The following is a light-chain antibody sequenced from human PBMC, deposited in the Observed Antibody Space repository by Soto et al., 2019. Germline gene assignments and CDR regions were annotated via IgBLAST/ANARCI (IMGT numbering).Light chain of an antibody. V-gene: IGKV1-39*01. CDR3: QQSYSTPF. Sequence: DIQMTQSPSSLSASVGDRVTITCQASQDISNYLNWYQQKPGKAPKLLIYAASSLQSGVPSRFSGRGSGTDFTLAISSLQPEDFATYYCQQSYSTPFFGQGTRLEIK. J-gene: IGKJ5*01. CDR2: AAS. CDR1: QDISNY.